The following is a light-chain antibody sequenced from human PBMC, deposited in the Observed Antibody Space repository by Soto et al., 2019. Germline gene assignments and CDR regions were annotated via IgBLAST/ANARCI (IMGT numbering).Light chain of an antibody. J-gene: IGKJ1*01. CDR2: GAS. V-gene: IGKV3-20*01. Sequence: ENVLRQSPGTLSLYPKERATLSCRASQSVSSSYLAWYQQKPGQAPRLVIYGASRRATGFPARFSGSGSGTDFTLSISSLQSEDFAVYYCQQCDNWPWTFGQGTKVDIK. CDR1: QSVSSSY. CDR3: QQCDNWPWT.